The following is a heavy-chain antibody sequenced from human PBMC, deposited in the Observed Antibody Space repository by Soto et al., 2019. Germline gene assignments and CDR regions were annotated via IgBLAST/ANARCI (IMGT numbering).Heavy chain of an antibody. D-gene: IGHD2-15*01. Sequence: SETLSLTCSVSGCSISSNSYSWGWIRQPPGKGLEWIGTLYSSRDTYYNPSLKSRVTISADTSQNQFSLDLTSVTATDTAVYFCARHPGCCSGGSCNGQYTLDVWGQGTTVT. CDR3: ARHPGCCSGGSCNGQYTLDV. V-gene: IGHV4-39*01. CDR2: LYSSRDT. CDR1: GCSISSNSYS. J-gene: IGHJ6*02.